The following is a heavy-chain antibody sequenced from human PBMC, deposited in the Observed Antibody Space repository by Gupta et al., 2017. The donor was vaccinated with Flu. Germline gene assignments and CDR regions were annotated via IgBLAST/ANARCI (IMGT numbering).Heavy chain of an antibody. CDR1: GFTFSNAW. V-gene: IGHV3-15*01. CDR3: TTGLVVISPYDAFDI. CDR2: IKSKTDGGTT. Sequence: EVQLVESGGGLVKPGGSLRLSCAASGFTFSNAWMSWVRQAPGKGLEWVGRIKSKTDGGTTDYAAPVKGRFTISRDDSKNTLYLQMNSLKTEDTAVYYCTTGLVVISPYDAFDIWGQGTMVTVSS. J-gene: IGHJ3*02. D-gene: IGHD3-22*01.